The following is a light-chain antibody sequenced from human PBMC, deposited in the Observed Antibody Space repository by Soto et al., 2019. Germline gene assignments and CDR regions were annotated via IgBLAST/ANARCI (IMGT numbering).Light chain of an antibody. CDR2: DAS. CDR1: QSVSSY. J-gene: IGKJ1*01. Sequence: EIVLTQSPGTLSLSPGERVTLSCRASQSVSSYLAWYQQKPGQAPRLLIYDASNRATGIPDRFSGSGSGTDFTLTISRLEPEDFAVYYCQQYGSSPPWTFGQGTKVDIK. V-gene: IGKV3-20*01. CDR3: QQYGSSPPWT.